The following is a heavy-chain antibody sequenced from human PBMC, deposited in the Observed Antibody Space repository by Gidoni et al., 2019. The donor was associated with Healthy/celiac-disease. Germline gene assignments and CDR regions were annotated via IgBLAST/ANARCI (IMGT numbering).Heavy chain of an antibody. CDR2: ISGSVGST. V-gene: IGHV3-23*04. CDR1: GFAFSSYA. J-gene: IGHJ4*02. D-gene: IGHD4-17*01. Sequence: EVQVVEAGGGLVQPGGSLRLSWAVYGFAFSSYAMSWGGQAPGKGLEWVSTISGSVGSTYYADSVKGRFTISRDNSKNTLYLQMSSLRAEDTAVYYCARDTVTSPFGYWGQGTLVTVSS. CDR3: ARDTVTSPFGY.